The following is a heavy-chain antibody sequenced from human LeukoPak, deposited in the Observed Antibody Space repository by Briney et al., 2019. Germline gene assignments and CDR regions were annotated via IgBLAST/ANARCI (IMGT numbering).Heavy chain of an antibody. Sequence: PGGSLRLSCAASGFTFSSYSMNWVRQAPGKGLEWVSYISSSSSTIYYADSVKGRFTISRDNAKNSLYLQMNSLRAEDTAVYYCARGQGEDSSGWYPLDAFDIWGQGTMVTVSS. D-gene: IGHD6-19*01. CDR2: ISSSSSTI. CDR3: ARGQGEDSSGWYPLDAFDI. CDR1: GFTFSSYS. V-gene: IGHV3-48*01. J-gene: IGHJ3*02.